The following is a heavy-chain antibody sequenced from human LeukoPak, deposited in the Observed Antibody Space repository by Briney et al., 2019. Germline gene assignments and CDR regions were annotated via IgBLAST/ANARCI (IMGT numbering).Heavy chain of an antibody. V-gene: IGHV3-7*03. CDR1: GFTFSNYA. D-gene: IGHD3-10*01. CDR3: ARDKSAGADTGSSFYY. CDR2: IKQDGSEK. Sequence: GGSLRLSCAASGFTFSNYAMHWVRQAPGKGLEWVASIKQDGSEKYYVDSVKGRFTFSRDNAKNSLHLQMDSLRAKDTAIYYCARDKSAGADTGSSFYYWGQGALVSVSS. J-gene: IGHJ4*02.